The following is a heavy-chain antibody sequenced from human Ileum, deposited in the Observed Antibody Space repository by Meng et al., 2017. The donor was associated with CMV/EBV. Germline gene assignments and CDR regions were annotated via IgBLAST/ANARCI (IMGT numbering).Heavy chain of an antibody. J-gene: IGHJ4*02. CDR1: GFIVSSTY. CDR2: IYASGST. CDR3: VGVGAP. Sequence: VQLVESGGGLVQPGWSLRLSCEASGFIVSSTYMTWVRQAPGKGLEWVSVIYASGSTFYADSVKGRFTISRDNSENTLFLQMSSLRVEDTAVYYCVGVGAPGGQGTLVTVSS. V-gene: IGHV3-66*01. D-gene: IGHD1-26*01.